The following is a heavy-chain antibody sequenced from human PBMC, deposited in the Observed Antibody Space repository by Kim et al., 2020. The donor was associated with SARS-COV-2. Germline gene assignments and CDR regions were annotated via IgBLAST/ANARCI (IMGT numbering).Heavy chain of an antibody. V-gene: IGHV4-61*03. Sequence: SETLSLTCTVSGGSVSSGNYYWSWIRQPPGKGLEWLGYMSYSGTTNYNPSLKSRVTILILTSKNNFSLKLTSVTAADTAVYYCARGIPGVTTIPRGMDVWGHGATVTVSS. D-gene: IGHD4-17*01. CDR2: MSYSGTT. CDR3: ARGIPGVTTIPRGMDV. J-gene: IGHJ6*02. CDR1: GGSVSSGNYY.